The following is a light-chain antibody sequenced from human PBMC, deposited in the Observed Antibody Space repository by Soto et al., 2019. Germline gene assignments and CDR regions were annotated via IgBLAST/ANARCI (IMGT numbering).Light chain of an antibody. Sequence: QSALTQPPSASGSPGQSVTISCTGTSSDVGGYKYVSWYQHHPGKAPKLMIYEVSKRPSGVPDRFSGSKSGNTASLTVSGLQAEDEGYYYCSSYAGSNDVIFGRGNKLTVL. V-gene: IGLV2-8*01. CDR3: SSYAGSNDVI. CDR2: EVS. CDR1: SSDVGGYKY. J-gene: IGLJ2*01.